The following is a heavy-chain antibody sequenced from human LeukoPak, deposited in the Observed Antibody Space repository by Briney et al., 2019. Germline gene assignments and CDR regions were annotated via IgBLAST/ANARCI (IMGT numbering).Heavy chain of an antibody. V-gene: IGHV3-43*02. Sequence: GGSLRLSCAASGFTFDDYVMHWVRQAPGKGLEWVSLTSGDGGSTYFADSVKGRFTISRDNSKNSLYLQMNSLRTEDTALYYCVKVWQPGRSYAFDIWGQGTMVTVSS. D-gene: IGHD1-26*01. CDR1: GFTFDDYV. J-gene: IGHJ3*02. CDR2: TSGDGGST. CDR3: VKVWQPGRSYAFDI.